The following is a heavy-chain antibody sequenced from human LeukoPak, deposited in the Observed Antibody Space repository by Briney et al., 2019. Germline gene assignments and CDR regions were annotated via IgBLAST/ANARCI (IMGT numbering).Heavy chain of an antibody. CDR1: GFTVSSNF. V-gene: IGHV3-66*02. CDR2: IYSGDTT. J-gene: IGHJ4*02. D-gene: IGHD3-22*01. Sequence: AGGSLRLSCAASGFTVSSNFMNWVRQAPGKGLEWVSVIYSGDTTHYPDSVKGRFTISRDNFKNTVHLQMNSLRAEDTAVYYCARVTADNDGYDFFDYWGQGTLVTVSS. CDR3: ARVTADNDGYDFFDY.